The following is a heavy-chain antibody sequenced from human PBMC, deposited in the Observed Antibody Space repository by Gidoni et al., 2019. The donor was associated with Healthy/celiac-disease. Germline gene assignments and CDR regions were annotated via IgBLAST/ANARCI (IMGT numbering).Heavy chain of an antibody. Sequence: QVLLQQWGAGLLKPSETLSLTCAVYGGSFSGYYWSWIRQPPGKGLEWIGEINHSGSTNYNPSLKSRVTISVDTSKNQFSLKLSSVTAADTAVYYCARGRGYGSGSYLGYWGQGTLVTVSS. J-gene: IGHJ4*02. CDR3: ARGRGYGSGSYLGY. D-gene: IGHD3-10*01. V-gene: IGHV4-34*01. CDR1: GGSFSGYY. CDR2: INHSGST.